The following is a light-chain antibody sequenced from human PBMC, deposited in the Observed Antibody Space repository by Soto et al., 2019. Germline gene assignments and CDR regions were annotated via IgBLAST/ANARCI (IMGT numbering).Light chain of an antibody. V-gene: IGKV3-20*01. CDR1: QSVSSSY. Sequence: EIVLTQSPGTLSLSPGERATLSCRASQSVSSSYLAWYQQKPGQAPRLLIYGASSRATGIPDRFSGSGSGTDLTLNISRLEPEDFAVYYWQQYVGTPYTFGQGTKLQV. J-gene: IGKJ2*01. CDR2: GAS. CDR3: QQYVGTPYT.